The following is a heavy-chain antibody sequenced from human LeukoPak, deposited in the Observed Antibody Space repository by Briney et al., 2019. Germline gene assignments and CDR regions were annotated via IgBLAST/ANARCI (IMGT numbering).Heavy chain of an antibody. J-gene: IGHJ4*02. CDR2: ISSSGSTI. Sequence: GGSLRLSCAASGFTFSSYEMNWVRQAPGKGLEWVSYISSSGSTIYYADSVKGRFTISRDNAKNSPYLQMNSLRAEATAVYYCARVGWFEQALDYWGQGTLVTVSS. V-gene: IGHV3-48*03. CDR1: GFTFSSYE. D-gene: IGHD3-10*01. CDR3: ARVGWFEQALDY.